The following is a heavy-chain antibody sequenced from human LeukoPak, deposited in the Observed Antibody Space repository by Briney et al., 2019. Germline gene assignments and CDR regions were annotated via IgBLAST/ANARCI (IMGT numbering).Heavy chain of an antibody. V-gene: IGHV3-21*01. CDR3: ASLSSFGAFDI. Sequence: GGSLRLSCAASGFTFSSYSMNWVRQAPGKGLEWVSSISSSSSYIYYADSVKGRFTISRDSAKNSLYLQMNSLRAEDTAVYYCASLSSFGAFDIWGQGTMVTVSS. D-gene: IGHD3-3*01. CDR2: ISSSSSYI. CDR1: GFTFSSYS. J-gene: IGHJ3*02.